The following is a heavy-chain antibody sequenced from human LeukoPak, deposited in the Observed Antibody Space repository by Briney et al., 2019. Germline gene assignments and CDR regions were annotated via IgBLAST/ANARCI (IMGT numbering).Heavy chain of an antibody. J-gene: IGHJ5*01. Sequence: GGSLRLSCVASGFTLSSYSMSWVRQAPGKGLEWDSSISTSSASKFYADSVKGRFTISRDNAKNSLYLQMNSLRAEDTAVYYCARDSGSSSYYWFDSWGQGILVTISS. CDR1: GFTLSSYS. V-gene: IGHV3-21*01. CDR3: ARDSGSSSYYWFDS. CDR2: ISTSSASK. D-gene: IGHD3-22*01.